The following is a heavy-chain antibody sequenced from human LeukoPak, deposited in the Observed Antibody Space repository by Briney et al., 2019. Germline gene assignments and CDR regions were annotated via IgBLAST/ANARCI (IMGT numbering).Heavy chain of an antibody. CDR2: ISSSSSTM. Sequence: GGSLRLSCAASGFTFSSYSMNWVRQAPGKGLEWVSYISSSSSTMYYADSVKGRFTISRDNAKNSLYLQMNSLRDEDTAVYYCARDGLTYYYYGMDVWGQGTTVTVSS. D-gene: IGHD7-27*01. CDR1: GFTFSSYS. V-gene: IGHV3-48*02. J-gene: IGHJ6*02. CDR3: ARDGLTYYYYGMDV.